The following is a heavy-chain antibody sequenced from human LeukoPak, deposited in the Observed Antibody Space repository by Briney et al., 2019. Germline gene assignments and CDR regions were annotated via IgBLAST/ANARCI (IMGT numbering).Heavy chain of an antibody. D-gene: IGHD7-27*01. CDR1: GFTFDDYG. V-gene: IGHV3-23*01. Sequence: GGSLRLSCAASGFTFDDYGLSWVRQVPGKGLEWLSGVSPPGGGTYYADSVKGRFTISRDDSKNTLSLQMNSLRVEDTAVYYCARDLAWGAFDYWGQGTLVTVSS. CDR2: VSPPGGGT. J-gene: IGHJ4*02. CDR3: ARDLAWGAFDY.